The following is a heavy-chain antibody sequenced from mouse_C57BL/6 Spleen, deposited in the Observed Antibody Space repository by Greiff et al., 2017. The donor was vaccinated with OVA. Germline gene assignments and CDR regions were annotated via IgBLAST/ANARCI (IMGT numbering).Heavy chain of an antibody. D-gene: IGHD1-1*01. CDR1: GFTFSSYA. J-gene: IGHJ2*01. CDR2: ISDGGSYT. Sequence: EVQLQESGGGLVKPGGSLKLSCAASGFTFSSYAMSWVRQTPEKRLEWVATISDGGSYTYYPDNVKGRFTISRDNAKNNLYLQMSHLKSEDTAMYYCAREGYYGSSYRNYFDYWGQGTTLTVSS. V-gene: IGHV5-4*01. CDR3: AREGYYGSSYRNYFDY.